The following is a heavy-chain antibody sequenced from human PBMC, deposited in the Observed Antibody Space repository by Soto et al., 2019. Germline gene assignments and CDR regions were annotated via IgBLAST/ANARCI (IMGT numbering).Heavy chain of an antibody. V-gene: IGHV3-30-3*01. D-gene: IGHD6-13*01. CDR1: GFTFSSYA. Sequence: QVQLVESGGGVVQPGRSLRLSCAASGFTFSSYAMHWVRQAPGKGLEWVAVISYDGSNKYYADSVKGRFTISRDNSKNTLYLQMNSLRAEDTAVYYGAREGIAASLDYWGQGTLVTVSS. J-gene: IGHJ4*02. CDR2: ISYDGSNK. CDR3: AREGIAASLDY.